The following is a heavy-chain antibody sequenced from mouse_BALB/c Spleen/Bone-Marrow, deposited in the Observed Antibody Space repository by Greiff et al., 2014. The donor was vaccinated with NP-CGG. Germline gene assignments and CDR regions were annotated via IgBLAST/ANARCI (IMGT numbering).Heavy chain of an antibody. J-gene: IGHJ2*01. CDR2: IDPANGNT. CDR1: GFNIEDSY. Sequence: VQLQQSGAEIVKPGASVKSSCTTSGFNIEDSYIYWMKQRPEQGLEWIGRIDPANGNTKYDPKFQGKATITVDTSSATAYLQLSSLTSEDTAVYYCARNDGSSLDYWGQGTTLTVSS. V-gene: IGHV14-3*02. D-gene: IGHD1-1*01. CDR3: ARNDGSSLDY.